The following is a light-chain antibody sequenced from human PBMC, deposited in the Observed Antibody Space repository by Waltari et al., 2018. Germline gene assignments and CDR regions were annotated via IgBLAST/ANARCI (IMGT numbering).Light chain of an antibody. J-gene: IGLJ2*01. CDR1: SSAVGGYHY. CDR2: DVS. V-gene: IGLV2-11*01. Sequence: QSALTQPRSVSGSPGQSVTISCTGTSSAVGGYHYVSWYQQHPGKAPKVMIYDVSQRPSGVPARFSGSKSGNTASLTISGLQAEDEADYYCCSYAGNYIVVFGGGTKLTVL. CDR3: CSYAGNYIVV.